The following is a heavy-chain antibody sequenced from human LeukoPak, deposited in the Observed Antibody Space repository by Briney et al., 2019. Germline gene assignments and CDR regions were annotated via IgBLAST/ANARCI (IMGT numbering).Heavy chain of an antibody. V-gene: IGHV1-8*01. CDR2: MNPNSGNA. CDR1: GYTFTSYD. Sequence: GASVRVSCKASGYTFTSYDINWVRQATGQGLEWMGWMNPNSGNAGYAQKFQGRVTMTRNTSISTAYMELSSLRSEDTAVYYCARVSTLYSSSSGYWGQGTLVTVSS. D-gene: IGHD6-6*01. CDR3: ARVSTLYSSSSGY. J-gene: IGHJ4*02.